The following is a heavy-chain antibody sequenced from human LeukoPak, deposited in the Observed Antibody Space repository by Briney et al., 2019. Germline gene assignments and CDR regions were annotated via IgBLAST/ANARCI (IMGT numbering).Heavy chain of an antibody. CDR2: ISGRGGST. J-gene: IGHJ4*02. CDR1: GFTFSSYA. V-gene: IGHV3-23*01. CDR3: AKDFSIVLVPASYFDY. D-gene: IGHD2-2*01. Sequence: GGSLRLSCAASGFTFSSYAMSWVRQAPGKGREWVAAISGRGGSTYYADSVKGRFTISRDNSKNTLYLQMNSLRAEDTAVYYCAKDFSIVLVPASYFDYWGQGTLVTVSS.